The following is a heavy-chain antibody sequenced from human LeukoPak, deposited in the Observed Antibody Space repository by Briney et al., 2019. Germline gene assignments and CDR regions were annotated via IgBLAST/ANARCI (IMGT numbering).Heavy chain of an antibody. D-gene: IGHD6-19*01. CDR3: AKNRGKGAVSGTGEIDY. CDR1: AFTFSNYA. Sequence: GGSLRLSCAASAFTFSNYAMSWVRQAPGKGLEWVSTLSATVSDGGAYYADSVKGRFTISRDNSKSTLHLQMNSLRDEDTAMYYCAKNRGKGAVSGTGEIDYWGQGTLVTVSS. J-gene: IGHJ4*02. V-gene: IGHV3-23*01. CDR2: LSATVSDGGA.